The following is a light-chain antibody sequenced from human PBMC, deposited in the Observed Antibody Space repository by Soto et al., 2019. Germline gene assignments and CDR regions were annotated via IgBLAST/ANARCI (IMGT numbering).Light chain of an antibody. CDR3: QQRSGWPLT. CDR2: DAS. CDR1: QSVSSY. Sequence: EIVLTQSPATPSLSPGERATLSCRASQSVSSYLAWYQQKPGQAPRLLIYDASNRATGIPDRVSGSGSGTDFTLTISSLETEDFAFYYCQQRSGWPLTFGGGTKVDIK. V-gene: IGKV3-11*01. J-gene: IGKJ4*01.